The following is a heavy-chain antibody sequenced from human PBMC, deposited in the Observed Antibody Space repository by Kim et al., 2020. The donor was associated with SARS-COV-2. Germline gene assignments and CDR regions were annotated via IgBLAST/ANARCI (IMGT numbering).Heavy chain of an antibody. D-gene: IGHD6-13*01. CDR3: AKDIAAAEVGDAFDI. Sequence: SVEGRFTSARDDSKNTLYLQMNSLRAEDTAVYYCAKDIAAAEVGDAFDIWGPGTMVTVSS. J-gene: IGHJ3*02. V-gene: IGHV3-23*03.